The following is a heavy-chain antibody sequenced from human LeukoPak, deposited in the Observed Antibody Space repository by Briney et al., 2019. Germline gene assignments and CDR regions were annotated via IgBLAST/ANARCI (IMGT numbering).Heavy chain of an antibody. D-gene: IGHD4-11*01. Sequence: SGGSLRLSCAASGFTFSSYAMNWVRQAPGRVLEWVSVITGSGGSTYHADSVKGRFTISRDNSKNTLYLQINSRRAEDTAVYYCAKDRLGFLGYFQHWGQGTLVTVSS. CDR3: AKDRLGFLGYFQH. CDR1: GFTFSSYA. V-gene: IGHV3-23*01. J-gene: IGHJ1*01. CDR2: ITGSGGST.